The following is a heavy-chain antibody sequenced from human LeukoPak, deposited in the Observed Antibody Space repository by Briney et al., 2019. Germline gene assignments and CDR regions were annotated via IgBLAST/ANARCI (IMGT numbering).Heavy chain of an antibody. Sequence: ASVKVSCKASGGTFSSYAISWVRQAPGQGLEWMGGIIPIFGTANYAQKFQGRVTITADESTSTAYMELSSLRSEDTAVYYCARDRDSSGYHNWFDPWGQGTLVTVSS. J-gene: IGHJ5*02. V-gene: IGHV1-69*13. D-gene: IGHD3-22*01. CDR3: ARDRDSSGYHNWFDP. CDR2: IIPIFGTA. CDR1: GGTFSSYA.